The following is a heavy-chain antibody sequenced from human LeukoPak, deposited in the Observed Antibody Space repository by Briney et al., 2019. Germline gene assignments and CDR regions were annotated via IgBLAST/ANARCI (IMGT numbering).Heavy chain of an antibody. CDR2: ISSSSSYI. Sequence: PGGSLRLSCAASGFTFSGSAMHWVRQAPGKGLEWVSSISSSSSYIYYADSVKGRFTISRDNAKNSLYLQMNSLRAEDTAVYYCASLAVAGKGWGQGTLVTVSS. V-gene: IGHV3-21*01. CDR3: ASLAVAGKG. CDR1: GFTFSGSA. D-gene: IGHD6-19*01. J-gene: IGHJ4*02.